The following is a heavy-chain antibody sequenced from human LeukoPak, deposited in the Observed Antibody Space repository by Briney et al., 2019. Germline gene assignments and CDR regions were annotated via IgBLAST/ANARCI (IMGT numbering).Heavy chain of an antibody. J-gene: IGHJ4*02. V-gene: IGHV3-7*01. CDR2: IKPDGSER. CDR1: GFIFSTSW. CDR3: ARDRAYGAFDY. Sequence: GGSLRLSCAASGFIFSTSWMNWVRQAPGKGLEWVANIKPDGSERYYVDSVKGRFTISRDNAKNSLYLEMSSLTAEDTAVYYCARDRAYGAFDYWGQGTLVTVSS. D-gene: IGHD4/OR15-4a*01.